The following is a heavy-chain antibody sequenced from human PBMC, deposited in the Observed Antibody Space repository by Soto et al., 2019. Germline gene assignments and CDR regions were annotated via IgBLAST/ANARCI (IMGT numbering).Heavy chain of an antibody. CDR2: IRGSVGST. D-gene: IGHD4-17*01. J-gene: IGHJ4*02. CDR3: AKDFYGDYPDYFGS. Sequence: EVQLLESGGGWVQPGGSLRLSCAASEFTFSSSAMGWVRQAPGKGLEWVSGIRGSVGSTYYAVSVEGRFTISRDNSKNTLYLQMNSLRAEDTAVYYCAKDFYGDYPDYFGSWGQGTRVTVSS. V-gene: IGHV3-23*01. CDR1: EFTFSSSA.